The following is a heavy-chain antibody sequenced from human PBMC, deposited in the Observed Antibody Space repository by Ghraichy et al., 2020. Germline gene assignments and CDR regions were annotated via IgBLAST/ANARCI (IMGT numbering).Heavy chain of an antibody. CDR1: GGSISSSSYY. CDR3: ARHVATIFGVAPN. J-gene: IGHJ4*02. CDR2: IYYSGST. D-gene: IGHD3-3*01. Sequence: SETLSLTCTVSGGSISSSSYYWGWIRQPPGKGLEWIGSIYYSGSTYYNPSLKSRVTISVDTSKNQFSLKLSSVTAAVPAVYSCARHVATIFGVAPNWGQGTLVTVSS. V-gene: IGHV4-39*01.